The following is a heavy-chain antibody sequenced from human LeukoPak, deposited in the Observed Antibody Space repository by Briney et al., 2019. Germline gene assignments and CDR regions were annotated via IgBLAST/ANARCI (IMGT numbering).Heavy chain of an antibody. CDR2: IYYSGST. V-gene: IGHV4-30-4*01. J-gene: IGHJ6*02. CDR3: ARGAYSSSWYYYYYGMDV. Sequence: PSETLSLTCTVSGGSISSGDYYWSWIRQPPGKGLEWIGYIYYSGSTYYNPSLKSRVTISVDTSKNQFSLKLSSVTAADTAVYYCARGAYSSSWYYYYYGMDVWGQGTTVTVSS. CDR1: GGSISSGDYY. D-gene: IGHD6-13*01.